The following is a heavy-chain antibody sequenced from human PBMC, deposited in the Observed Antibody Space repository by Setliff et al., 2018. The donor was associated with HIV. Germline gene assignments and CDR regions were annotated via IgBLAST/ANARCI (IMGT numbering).Heavy chain of an antibody. CDR1: GFTFSSYC. D-gene: IGHD3-10*01. V-gene: IGHV3-21*01. J-gene: IGHJ4*02. Sequence: GESLKISCVASGFTFSSYCMDWFRQAPGKGLEWVSSISYGSTYIYQSDSVRGRFTISRDDAKNSLYLQMNSLRAEDTAVYYCARDYTDVFGSENYYRSPLGFWGQGTLVTVSS. CDR3: ARDYTDVFGSENYYRSPLGF. CDR2: ISYGSTYI.